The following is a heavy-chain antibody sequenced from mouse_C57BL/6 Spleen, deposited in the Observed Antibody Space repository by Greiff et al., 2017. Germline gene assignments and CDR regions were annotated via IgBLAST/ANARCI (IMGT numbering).Heavy chain of an antibody. CDR2: ISSGGSYT. CDR3: ARLDGNYGNYFDY. V-gene: IGHV5-6*01. J-gene: IGHJ2*01. D-gene: IGHD2-1*01. CDR1: GFTFSSYG. Sequence: EVKVVESGGDLVKPGGSLKLSCAASGFTFSSYGMSWVRQTPDKRLEWVATISSGGSYTYYPDSVKGRFTISRDNAKNTLYLQMSSLKSEDTAMYYCARLDGNYGNYFDYWGQGTTLTVSS.